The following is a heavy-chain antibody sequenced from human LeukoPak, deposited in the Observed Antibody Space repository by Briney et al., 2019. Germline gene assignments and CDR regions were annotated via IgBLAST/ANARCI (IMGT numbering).Heavy chain of an antibody. CDR3: AKDGPHSGTGDLDY. CDR2: ISWNSGSI. J-gene: IGHJ4*02. Sequence: GGSLRLSYAASGFTFDDYAMHWVRPAPGKGLEWVSGISWNSGSIGYADSVKGRFTISRDNAKNSLYLQMNSLRAEDTALHYCAKDGPHSGTGDLDYWGQGTLVTVSS. V-gene: IGHV3-9*01. CDR1: GFTFDDYA. D-gene: IGHD1-26*01.